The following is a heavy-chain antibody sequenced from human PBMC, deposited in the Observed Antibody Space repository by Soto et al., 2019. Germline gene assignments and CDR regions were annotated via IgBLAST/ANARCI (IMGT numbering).Heavy chain of an antibody. CDR2: INPHSGAT. V-gene: IGHV1-2*02. CDR3: AKDIDGSVTAALWP. D-gene: IGHD2-21*02. Sequence: ASVKVSCKTSGYTFTAYHLHWVRQAPGQGLEWVGWINPHSGATSLAQKFQGRVTLTRDTSTTTAYMDLNSLRSDDTAMYFCAKDIDGSVTAALWPWGRGTLVSVSS. J-gene: IGHJ5*02. CDR1: GYTFTAYH.